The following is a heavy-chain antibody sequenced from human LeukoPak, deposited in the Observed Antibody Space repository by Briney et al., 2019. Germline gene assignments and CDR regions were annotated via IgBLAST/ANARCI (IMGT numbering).Heavy chain of an antibody. V-gene: IGHV1-2*02. CDR2: INPNGGAT. D-gene: IGHD5-18*01. J-gene: IGHJ4*02. CDR1: GYIFTGYY. Sequence: ASVKVSCKASGYIFTGYYLFWVRQAPGQGLEWMGWINPNGGATRYAQKFQGRVTLTRDTSIRTTYMELSRLRSDDTAVYYCARTYTAMVNPNFWGQGTLVTVSS. CDR3: ARTYTAMVNPNF.